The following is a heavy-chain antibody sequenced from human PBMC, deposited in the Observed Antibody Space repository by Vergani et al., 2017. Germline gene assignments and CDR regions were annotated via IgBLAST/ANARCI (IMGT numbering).Heavy chain of an antibody. Sequence: EVQLLESGGGLVQPGGSLRLSCAASGFTFSNYAMSWVRQAPGKGLEWVSAISGSGGSTYYADSVKGRFTISRDNSKNTLYLQMNSLRAEDTAVYHCAKGNIVVMTAIPEYFQHWGQGTLVTVSS. J-gene: IGHJ1*01. CDR2: ISGSGGST. D-gene: IGHD2-21*02. CDR3: AKGNIVVMTAIPEYFQH. CDR1: GFTFSNYA. V-gene: IGHV3-23*01.